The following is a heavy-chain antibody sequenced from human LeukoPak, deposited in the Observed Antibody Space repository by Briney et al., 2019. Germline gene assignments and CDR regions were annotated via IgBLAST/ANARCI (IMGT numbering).Heavy chain of an antibody. CDR3: ARGSPGYSSGWSRY. J-gene: IGHJ4*02. V-gene: IGHV1-18*01. CDR2: ISAYNGNT. Sequence: GASVKVSCTASGYTFTSYGISWVRQAPGQGLEWMGWISAYNGNTNYAQKLQGRVTMTTDTSTSTAYMELRSLRSDDTAVYYCARGSPGYSSGWSRYWGQGTLVTVSS. D-gene: IGHD6-19*01. CDR1: GYTFTSYG.